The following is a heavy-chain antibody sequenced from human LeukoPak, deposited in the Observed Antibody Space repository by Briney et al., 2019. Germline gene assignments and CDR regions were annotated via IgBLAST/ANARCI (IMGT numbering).Heavy chain of an antibody. D-gene: IGHD6-13*01. J-gene: IGHJ3*02. V-gene: IGHV1-8*03. CDR1: GYTFTSYD. Sequence: ASVKVSCKASGYTFTSYDINWVRQATGQGLEWMGWMNPNSGNTGYAQKFQGRVTITRNTSISTAYMELSSLRSEDTAVYYCARGKGYSSSWLRPKHAFDIWGQGTMVTVSS. CDR3: ARGKGYSSSWLRPKHAFDI. CDR2: MNPNSGNT.